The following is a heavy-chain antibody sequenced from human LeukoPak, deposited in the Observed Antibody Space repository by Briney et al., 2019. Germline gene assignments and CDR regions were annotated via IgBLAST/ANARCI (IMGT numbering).Heavy chain of an antibody. Sequence: GGSLRLSCAASGFTFSSYEMNWVRQAPGKGLEWVSYISSSGSTIYYADSVKGRFTISRDNAKNSLYLQMNSLRAEDTAVYYCAKDLSRSGILVLSSFDYWGQGTLVTVSS. CDR1: GFTFSSYE. V-gene: IGHV3-48*03. CDR3: AKDLSRSGILVLSSFDY. J-gene: IGHJ4*02. D-gene: IGHD2-15*01. CDR2: ISSSGSTI.